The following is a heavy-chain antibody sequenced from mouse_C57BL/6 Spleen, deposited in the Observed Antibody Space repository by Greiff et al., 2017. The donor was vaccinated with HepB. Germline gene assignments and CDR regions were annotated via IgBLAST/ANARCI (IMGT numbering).Heavy chain of an antibody. CDR2: INPNNGGT. J-gene: IGHJ2*01. Sequence: EVKLQQSGPELVKPGASVKISCKASGYTFTDYYMNWVKQSHGKSLEWIGDINPNNGGTSYNQKFKGKATLTVDKSSSTAYMELRSLTSEDSAVYYCGWLLPLYYFDYWGQGTTLTVSS. D-gene: IGHD2-3*01. CDR1: GYTFTDYY. CDR3: GWLLPLYYFDY. V-gene: IGHV1-26*01.